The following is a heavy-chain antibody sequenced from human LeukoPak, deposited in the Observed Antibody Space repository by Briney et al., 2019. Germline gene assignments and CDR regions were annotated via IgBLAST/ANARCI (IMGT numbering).Heavy chain of an antibody. D-gene: IGHD5-12*01. J-gene: IGHJ4*02. CDR3: ARGRGYNYGHFDY. CDR1: GYTFISYG. CDR2: ISADNGNT. Sequence: ASVKVSCKASGYTFISYGISWVRQAPGQGLEWMGWISADNGNTHYAQRLQGRVTMTTDTSTRTAYMELRSLTSDGTAVYYCARGRGYNYGHFDYWGQGTLVTVSS. V-gene: IGHV1-18*01.